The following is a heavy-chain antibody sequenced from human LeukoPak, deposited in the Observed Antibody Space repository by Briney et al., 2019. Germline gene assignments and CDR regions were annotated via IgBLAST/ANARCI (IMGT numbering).Heavy chain of an antibody. Sequence: PSETLSLTCAVSGGSISSNNWWSWARQPPGKGLEWIGEIYHSGSTNYNPSLQSRVTISVDKSKNQFSLKLNSVTAADTAVYYCARRGYYGSGYYSLDYWGQGTLVTVSS. CDR1: GGSISSNNW. CDR3: ARRGYYGSGYYSLDY. V-gene: IGHV4-4*02. D-gene: IGHD3-10*01. J-gene: IGHJ4*02. CDR2: IYHSGST.